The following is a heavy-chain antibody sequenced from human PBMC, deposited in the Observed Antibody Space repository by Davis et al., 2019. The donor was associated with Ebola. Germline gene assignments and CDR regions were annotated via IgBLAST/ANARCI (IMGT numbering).Heavy chain of an antibody. CDR1: GFTFSSYG. Sequence: GESLKISCAASGFTFSSYGMHWVRQAPGKGLEWVAVIWYDGSNKYYAGSVKGRFTISRENAKTSFFLQMNSLRAGDTAVYYCARGGGSSWTRNSFDYWGQGTLVTVSS. CDR2: IWYDGSNK. CDR3: ARGGGSSWTRNSFDY. V-gene: IGHV3-33*01. D-gene: IGHD6-13*01. J-gene: IGHJ4*02.